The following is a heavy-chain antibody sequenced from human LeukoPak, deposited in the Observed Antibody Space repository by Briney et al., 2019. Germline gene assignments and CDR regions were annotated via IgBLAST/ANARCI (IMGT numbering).Heavy chain of an antibody. J-gene: IGHJ4*02. V-gene: IGHV4-59*01. D-gene: IGHD2-21*01. CDR2: ISYRGST. CDR1: GGSISNYY. CDR3: AASRPGYGKGIYYFDY. Sequence: SETLSLTCTVFGGSISNYYWSWLRQTPGKGLEWIGYISYRGSTNYNPSLKSRVTISSDTSKNQFSLNLSSVTAADTALYYCAASRPGYGKGIYYFDYWGQGALVTVSS.